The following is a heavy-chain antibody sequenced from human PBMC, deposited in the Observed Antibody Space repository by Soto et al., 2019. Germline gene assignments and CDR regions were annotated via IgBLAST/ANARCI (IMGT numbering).Heavy chain of an antibody. Sequence: SVKVSCKASGFTFTSSAVQWVRQARGQRLEWIGWIVVGSGDTNYAQKFQERVTITRDMSTSTAYMELSSLRSEDTAVYYCAAAKLVAAAPFDYWGQGTLVTVSS. CDR1: GFTFTSSA. D-gene: IGHD2-15*01. CDR3: AAAKLVAAAPFDY. J-gene: IGHJ4*02. CDR2: IVVGSGDT. V-gene: IGHV1-58*01.